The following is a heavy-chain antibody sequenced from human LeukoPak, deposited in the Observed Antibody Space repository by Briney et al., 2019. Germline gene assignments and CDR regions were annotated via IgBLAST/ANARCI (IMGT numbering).Heavy chain of an antibody. D-gene: IGHD3-22*01. Sequence: ASVKVSCKASGYTFTSYAMNWVRQAPGQGLEWMGWINTNTGNPTYAQGFPGRFVLSLDTSVSTAYLQISSLKAEDTAVYYCARVPYYYDSSGYYGVWFDPWGQGTLVTVSS. J-gene: IGHJ5*02. CDR2: INTNTGNP. CDR3: ARVPYYYDSSGYYGVWFDP. CDR1: GYTFTSYA. V-gene: IGHV7-4-1*02.